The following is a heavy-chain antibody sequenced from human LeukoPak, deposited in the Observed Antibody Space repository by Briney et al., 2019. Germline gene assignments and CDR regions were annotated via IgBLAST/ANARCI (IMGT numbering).Heavy chain of an antibody. D-gene: IGHD2-21*01. CDR2: IYHSGST. CDR1: GYSISSGYY. CDR3: ARSPRSTPVARNWFDP. V-gene: IGHV4-38-2*02. J-gene: IGHJ5*02. Sequence: PSETLSLTCTVSGYSISSGYYWGWIRQPPGKGLEWIGSIYHSGSTNYNPSLKSRVTMSVDTSKNQFSLKLSSVTAADTAVYYCARSPRSTPVARNWFDPWGQGTLVTVSS.